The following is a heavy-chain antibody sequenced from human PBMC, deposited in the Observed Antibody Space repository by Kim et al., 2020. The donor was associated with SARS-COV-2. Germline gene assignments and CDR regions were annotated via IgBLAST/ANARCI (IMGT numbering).Heavy chain of an antibody. CDR2: IVVGSGNT. D-gene: IGHD3-22*01. Sequence: SVKVSCKASGFTFTSSAVQWVRQARGQRLEWIGWIVVGSGNTNYAQKFQERVTITRDMSTSTAYMELSSLRSEDTAVYYCAADYYDSSGYPYYYGMDVWGQGTTVTVSS. CDR1: GFTFTSSA. V-gene: IGHV1-58*01. J-gene: IGHJ6*02. CDR3: AADYYDSSGYPYYYGMDV.